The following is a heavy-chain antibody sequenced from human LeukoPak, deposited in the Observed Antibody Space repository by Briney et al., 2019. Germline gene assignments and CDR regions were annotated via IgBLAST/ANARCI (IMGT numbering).Heavy chain of an antibody. J-gene: IGHJ4*02. V-gene: IGHV3-23*01. CDR1: GFTFSSYA. CDR3: AKDPPLYCSSTSCSPDY. D-gene: IGHD2-2*01. Sequence: GGSLRLSCAASGFTFSSYAMSWVRQAPGKGLEWVSAISGSGGSTYYADSVKGRFTISRDNSKNTLYLQMNSLRAEDTAVYYCAKDPPLYCSSTSCSPDYWGQGTPVTVSS. CDR2: ISGSGGST.